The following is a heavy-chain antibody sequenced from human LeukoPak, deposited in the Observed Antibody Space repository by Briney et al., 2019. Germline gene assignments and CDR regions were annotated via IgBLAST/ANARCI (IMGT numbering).Heavy chain of an antibody. J-gene: IGHJ3*02. D-gene: IGHD3-22*01. CDR1: GGTFSSYA. CDR3: ARVGYYDSSGYYPLGAFDI. Sequence: SVKVSFKASGGTFSSYAISWVRQAPGQGLEWMGGIIPIFGTANYAQKFHGRVTITADESTSTAYMELSSLRSEDTAVYYCARVGYYDSSGYYPLGAFDIWGQGTMVTVSS. CDR2: IIPIFGTA. V-gene: IGHV1-69*13.